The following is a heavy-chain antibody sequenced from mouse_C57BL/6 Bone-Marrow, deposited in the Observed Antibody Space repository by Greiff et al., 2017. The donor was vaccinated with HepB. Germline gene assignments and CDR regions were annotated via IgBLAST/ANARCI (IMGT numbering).Heavy chain of an antibody. CDR1: GFTFSSYA. D-gene: IGHD2-5*01. CDR3: ARSSSYYSNDYAMDY. V-gene: IGHV5-4*01. Sequence: EVQLVESGGGLVKPGGSLKLSCAASGFTFSSYAMSWVRQTPEKRLEWVATISDGGSYTYYPDNVKGRFTISRDNAKNNLYLQMSHLKSEDTAMYYCARSSSYYSNDYAMDYWGQGTSVTVSS. J-gene: IGHJ4*01. CDR2: ISDGGSYT.